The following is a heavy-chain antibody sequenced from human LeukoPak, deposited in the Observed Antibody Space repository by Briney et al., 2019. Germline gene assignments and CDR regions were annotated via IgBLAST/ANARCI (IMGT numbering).Heavy chain of an antibody. J-gene: IGHJ4*02. D-gene: IGHD6-19*01. CDR3: ARAEKAVTGTLDY. CDR1: GDSISNYY. V-gene: IGHV4-59*01. CDR2: MYNRGST. Sequence: PSETLSLTCTVSGDSISNYYWSWIRQSPGKKLEWIGYMYNRGSTIHNPSLKSRVTISTDTSKNQFSLRLTSVTAADTAVYYCARAEKAVTGTLDYWGQGTLITVSS.